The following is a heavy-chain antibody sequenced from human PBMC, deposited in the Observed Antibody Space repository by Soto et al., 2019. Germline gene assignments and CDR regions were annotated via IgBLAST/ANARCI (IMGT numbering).Heavy chain of an antibody. D-gene: IGHD2-15*01. CDR3: AKHQDGYNSFGR. Sequence: QVQLQESGPGLVKPSETLSLTCTVSGASISEHYWSWIRQPPGKGLEYIGYIYSGSTNYNPSLKSRVTRTVETSTNQVSPRLSAATAADTALYYCAKHQDGYNSFGRWGQGTLVTVCS. J-gene: IGHJ5*02. V-gene: IGHV4-59*08. CDR1: GASISEHY. CDR2: IYSGST.